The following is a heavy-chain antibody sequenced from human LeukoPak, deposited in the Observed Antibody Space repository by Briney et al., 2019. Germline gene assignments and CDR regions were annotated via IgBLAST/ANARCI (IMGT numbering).Heavy chain of an antibody. Sequence: SETLSLTCTVSGGSISSSIYYWGWIRQPPGKGLEWIGSIYYSGSTYYNPSLKSRVTISVDTSKNQFSLKLSSVTAADTAVYYCARDGKARYCSSTSCYFLWGQGTLVTVSS. V-gene: IGHV4-39*07. D-gene: IGHD2-2*01. CDR3: ARDGKARYCSSTSCYFL. CDR1: GGSISSSIYY. J-gene: IGHJ4*02. CDR2: IYYSGST.